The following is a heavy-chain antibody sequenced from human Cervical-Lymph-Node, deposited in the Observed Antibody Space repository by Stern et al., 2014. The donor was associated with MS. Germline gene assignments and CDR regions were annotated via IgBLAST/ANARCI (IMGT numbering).Heavy chain of an antibody. J-gene: IGHJ5*02. CDR2: IYYSGST. CDR1: CGSISSGDYY. Sequence: VQLVQSGPGLVKPSQTLSLTCTVSCGSISSGDYYWSWIRQPPGKGLEWFGYIYYSGSTYYNPSLKSRVTISVDTSKNQFSLKLSSVTAADTAVYYCASANCSSTSCPNWFDPWGQGTLVTVSS. V-gene: IGHV4-30-4*01. CDR3: ASANCSSTSCPNWFDP. D-gene: IGHD2-2*01.